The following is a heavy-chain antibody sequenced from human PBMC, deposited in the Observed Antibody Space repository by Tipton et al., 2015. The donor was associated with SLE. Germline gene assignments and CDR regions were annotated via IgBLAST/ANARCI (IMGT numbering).Heavy chain of an antibody. Sequence: TLSLTCTVSGGSMSSSNYYWVWIRQPPGKGLEWVGSIHQSGNTYFNPSLKSRVTMSMDTSKNHVFLRLNSVTAADTATYYCARHDYDDNGYYLHYFDYWGQGTLVTVSS. D-gene: IGHD3-22*01. V-gene: IGHV4-39*01. J-gene: IGHJ4*02. CDR3: ARHDYDDNGYYLHYFDY. CDR2: IHQSGNT. CDR1: GGSMSSSNYY.